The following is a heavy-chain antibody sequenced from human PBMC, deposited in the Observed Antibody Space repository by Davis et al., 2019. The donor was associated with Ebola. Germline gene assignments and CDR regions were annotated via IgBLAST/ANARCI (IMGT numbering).Heavy chain of an antibody. CDR2: LRSQANSYAT. D-gene: IGHD5-12*01. V-gene: IGHV3-73*01. J-gene: IGHJ4*02. CDR3: TTQGNIVATGHDY. Sequence: GESLKISCAASGFTFSGSSMHWVRQASGKGLAWVGHLRSQANSYATAYGASVKGRFTISRDDSKNTAYLQMNSLKTGDTAVYYCTTQGNIVATGHDYWGQGTLVTVSS. CDR1: GFTFSGSS.